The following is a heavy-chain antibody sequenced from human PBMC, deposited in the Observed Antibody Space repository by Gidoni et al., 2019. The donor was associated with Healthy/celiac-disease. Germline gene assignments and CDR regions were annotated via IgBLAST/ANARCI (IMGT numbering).Heavy chain of an antibody. CDR3: ARGGAYSSSSPEGY. V-gene: IGHV1-69*02. CDR2: IIPILGIA. J-gene: IGHJ4*02. D-gene: IGHD6-6*01. Sequence: QVQLVQSGAEVKKPGSSVKVSCKASGGTFSSYTISWVRQAPGQGLEWMGRIIPILGIANYAQKFQGRVTITADKSTSTAYMELSSLRSEDTAVYYCARGGAYSSSSPEGYWGQGTLVTVSS. CDR1: GGTFSSYT.